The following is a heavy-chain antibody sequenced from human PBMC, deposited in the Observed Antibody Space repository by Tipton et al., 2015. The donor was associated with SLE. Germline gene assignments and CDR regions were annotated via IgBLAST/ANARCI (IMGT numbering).Heavy chain of an antibody. V-gene: IGHV4-59*08. D-gene: IGHD1-26*01. CDR2: IDYSGST. J-gene: IGHJ4*02. Sequence: TLSLTCTVSGGSISTYYWSWIRQPPGRGLEWIGFIDYSGSTNYNPSLKSRVTISVDTSKNQFSLKLSSVTAADTAVYYCARHTESGSFSALDYWGPGILVTVSS. CDR1: GGSISTYY. CDR3: ARHTESGSFSALDY.